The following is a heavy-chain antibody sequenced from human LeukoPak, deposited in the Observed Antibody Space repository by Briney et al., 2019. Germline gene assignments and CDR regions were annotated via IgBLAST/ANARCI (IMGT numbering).Heavy chain of an antibody. CDR3: AKAPGRLVVPAAITYFDY. V-gene: IGHV3-53*01. D-gene: IGHD2-2*01. Sequence: PGGSLRLSCAASGFTVRDSYMSWVRQAPGKRLEWVPFIYVSGTTFYAASVKGRFTISRDNSKNTVYLQMNSLRAEDTAVYYCAKAPGRLVVPAAITYFDYWGQGTLVTVSS. CDR2: IYVSGTT. CDR1: GFTVRDSY. J-gene: IGHJ4*02.